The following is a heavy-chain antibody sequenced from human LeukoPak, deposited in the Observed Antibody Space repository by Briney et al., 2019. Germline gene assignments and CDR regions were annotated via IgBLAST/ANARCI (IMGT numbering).Heavy chain of an antibody. CDR2: IIPIFGTA. V-gene: IGHV1-69*13. CDR3: ARVKDIVVVPAASYYYYYGMGV. D-gene: IGHD2-2*01. J-gene: IGHJ6*02. CDR1: GGTFSSYA. Sequence: GASVKVSCKASGGTFSSYAISWVRQAPGQGLEWMGGIIPIFGTANYAQKFQGRVTITADESTSTAYMELSSLRSEDTAVYYCARVKDIVVVPAASYYYYYGMGVWGQGTTVTVSS.